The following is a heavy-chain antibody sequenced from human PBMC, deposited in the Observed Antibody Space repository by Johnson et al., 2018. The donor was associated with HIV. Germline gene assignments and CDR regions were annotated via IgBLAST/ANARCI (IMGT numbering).Heavy chain of an antibody. J-gene: IGHJ3*02. CDR2: ISYEGSNK. D-gene: IGHD3-10*01. CDR1: GFSFSNSG. CDR3: AKGATYYYGSGSYYTGSAFDI. Sequence: QEQLVESGGGVVQPGRSLRLSCAASGFSFSNSGMHWVRQAPGKGLEWVAVISYEGSNKYYEDSVKCRFTISRDNSKNTLYLQMNSLRPEDTAVYYCAKGATYYYGSGSYYTGSAFDIWGQGTLVTVSS. V-gene: IGHV3-30*18.